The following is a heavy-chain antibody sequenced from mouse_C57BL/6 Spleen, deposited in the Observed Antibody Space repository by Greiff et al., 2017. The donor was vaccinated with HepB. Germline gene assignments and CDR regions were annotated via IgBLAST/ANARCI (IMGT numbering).Heavy chain of an antibody. CDR2: INPYNGGT. Sequence: EVQLQQSGPVLVKPGASVKMSCKASGYTFTDYYMNWVKQSHGKSLEWIGVINPYNGGTSYNQKFKGKATLTVDKSSSTAYMELNSLTYEDSAVYYCARVDYSNYGFAYWGQGTLVTVSA. CDR1: GYTFTDYY. CDR3: ARVDYSNYGFAY. D-gene: IGHD2-5*01. V-gene: IGHV1-19*01. J-gene: IGHJ3*01.